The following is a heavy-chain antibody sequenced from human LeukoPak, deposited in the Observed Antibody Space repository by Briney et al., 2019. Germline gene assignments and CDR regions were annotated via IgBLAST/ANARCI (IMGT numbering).Heavy chain of an antibody. Sequence: GGSLRLSCAASGFTFSSYWMHWVRQGTGKGLVWDSRINSDGSGTDYAVSVKGRFTISRDNAKNTLYLQMNSLRAEDTAVYYCARGYGSGSYLPFDIWGQGTVVTVSS. CDR3: ARGYGSGSYLPFDI. D-gene: IGHD3-10*01. CDR2: INSDGSGT. J-gene: IGHJ3*02. CDR1: GFTFSSYW. V-gene: IGHV3-74*01.